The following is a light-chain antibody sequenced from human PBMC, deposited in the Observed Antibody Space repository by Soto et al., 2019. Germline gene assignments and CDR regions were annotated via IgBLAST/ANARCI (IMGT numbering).Light chain of an antibody. V-gene: IGKV3-15*01. Sequence: EIVLTQSPATLSLSPGERATLSCRASQSIGSYLAWYQQKPGQAPRLLIYGASTRATGIPARFSGSGSGTEFTLTISSLQSEDFAVYYCQQYHNWPPLTFGGGTKVDIK. CDR1: QSIGSY. J-gene: IGKJ4*01. CDR3: QQYHNWPPLT. CDR2: GAS.